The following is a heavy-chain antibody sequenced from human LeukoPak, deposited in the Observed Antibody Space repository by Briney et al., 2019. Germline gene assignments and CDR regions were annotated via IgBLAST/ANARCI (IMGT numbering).Heavy chain of an antibody. Sequence: GESLKISCKGSGYSFTNYWIGWVRQMPGKGLEWMGIIYPGDSDTRYSPSFQGQVTISADRSISTAYLQWSSLKASDTAMYYCARHLSNHYYYYYYMDVWGKGTTVTVSS. CDR1: GYSFTNYW. CDR2: IYPGDSDT. CDR3: ARHLSNHYYYYYYMDV. D-gene: IGHD4-11*01. V-gene: IGHV5-51*01. J-gene: IGHJ6*03.